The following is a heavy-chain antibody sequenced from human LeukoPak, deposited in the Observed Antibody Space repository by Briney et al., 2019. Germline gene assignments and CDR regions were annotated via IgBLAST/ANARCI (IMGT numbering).Heavy chain of an antibody. J-gene: IGHJ6*03. V-gene: IGHV4-39*07. CDR1: GGSISSSSYY. D-gene: IGHD5-24*01. CDR3: ARVGEMATILYYYYYMDV. CDR2: IYYSGST. Sequence: SETLSLTCTVSGGSISSSSYYWGWIRQPPGKGLEWIGSIYYSGSTNYNPSLKSRVTISVDTSKNQFSLKPSSVTAADTAVYYCARVGEMATILYYYYYMDVWGKGTTVTVSS.